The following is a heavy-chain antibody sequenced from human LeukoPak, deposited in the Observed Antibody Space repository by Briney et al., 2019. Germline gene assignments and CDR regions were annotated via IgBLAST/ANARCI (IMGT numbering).Heavy chain of an antibody. CDR1: GFTFSDYY. CDR2: ISSSGSTI. CDR3: AREAVSGSYFWFDP. D-gene: IGHD1-26*01. Sequence: GGSLRLPRAASGFTFSDYYMSWIRQAPGKGLEWVSYISSSGSTIYYADSVKGRFTISRDNAKNSLYLQMNSLRAEDTAVYYCAREAVSGSYFWFDPWGQGTLVTVSS. V-gene: IGHV3-11*01. J-gene: IGHJ5*02.